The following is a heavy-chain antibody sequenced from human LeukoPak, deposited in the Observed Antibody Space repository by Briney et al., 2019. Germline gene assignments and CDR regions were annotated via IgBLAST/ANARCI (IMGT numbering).Heavy chain of an antibody. CDR1: GFTFSSYW. CDR2: KNQDGSEK. CDR3: ARDLLWESDILTGFTHYFDS. D-gene: IGHD3-9*01. V-gene: IGHV3-7*01. Sequence: GGSLRLSCVGSGFTFSSYWMTWVRQAPGKGLEWVANKNQDGSEKNYVDSVKGRFTISRDSAKNSLLLQINSLRAEDTAVYYCARDLLWESDILTGFTHYFDSWGQGTLVTVSS. J-gene: IGHJ4*02.